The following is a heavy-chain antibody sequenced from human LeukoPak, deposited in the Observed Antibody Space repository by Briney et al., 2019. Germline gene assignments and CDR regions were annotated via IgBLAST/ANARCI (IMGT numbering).Heavy chain of an antibody. CDR1: GYSFTSYW. J-gene: IGHJ6*03. Sequence: SGESLKISCKGSGYSFTSYWIGWVRQMPGKGLEWMGIIYPGDSDTRYSPSFQGQVTISADKSISTAYLQWSSLKASDTAMYYCARHQTGTTLRFSYYYYYMDVWGKGTTVTVSS. CDR2: IYPGDSDT. D-gene: IGHD1-1*01. V-gene: IGHV5-51*01. CDR3: ARHQTGTTLRFSYYYYYMDV.